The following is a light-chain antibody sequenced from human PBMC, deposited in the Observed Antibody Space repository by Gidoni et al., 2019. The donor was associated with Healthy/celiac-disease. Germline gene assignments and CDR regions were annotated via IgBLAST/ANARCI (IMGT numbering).Light chain of an antibody. CDR3: SSYTSSSTVV. CDR1: SSDVGGYNY. CDR2: DVS. V-gene: IGLV2-14*01. Sequence: QSALTQPASVSGSPGQSITISCTGTSSDVGGYNYVSWYQQHPGKAPKLLIYDVSKRPSGVSTRFSCSNSGNTASLTISGLQAEDEADYYCSSYTSSSTVVFGGGTKLTVL. J-gene: IGLJ2*01.